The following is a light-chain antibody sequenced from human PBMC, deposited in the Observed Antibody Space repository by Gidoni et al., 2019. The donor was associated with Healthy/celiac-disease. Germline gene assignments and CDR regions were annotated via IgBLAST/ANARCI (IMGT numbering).Light chain of an antibody. J-gene: IGLJ3*02. CDR1: SSNIGAGYD. Sequence: QSVLTQPPSVSGAPGQRVTISCTGSSSNIGAGYDVHWYQQRPGTAPILLIYGNSKRPSGVPDRFSGSKSGTSASLAITGLQAEDEADYYCQSYDSSLSGSVFGGGTKLTVL. V-gene: IGLV1-40*01. CDR2: GNS. CDR3: QSYDSSLSGSV.